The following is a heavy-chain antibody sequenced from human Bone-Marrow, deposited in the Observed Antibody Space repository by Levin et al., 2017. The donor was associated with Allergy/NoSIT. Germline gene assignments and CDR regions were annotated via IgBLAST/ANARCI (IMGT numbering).Heavy chain of an antibody. CDR2: ISNDGAKK. V-gene: IGHV3-30-3*01. D-gene: IGHD1-1*01. CDR1: GFTFSSFV. Sequence: HAGGSLRLSCAASGFTFSSFVMHWVRQAPGKGLEWVALISNDGAKKYYADSVKGRFTISRDNSKNTLYLQMNSLREENTAMYYCAKGGDGPLLEITAWGQGTLVTVSS. CDR3: AKGGDGPLLEITA. J-gene: IGHJ4*02.